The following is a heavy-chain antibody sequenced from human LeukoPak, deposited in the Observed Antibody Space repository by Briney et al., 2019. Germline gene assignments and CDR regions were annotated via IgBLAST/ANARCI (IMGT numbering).Heavy chain of an antibody. CDR1: GFAFSDYW. CDR2: INRDGSER. J-gene: IGHJ6*02. V-gene: IGHV3-7*03. CDR3: ARRNAMDV. Sequence: GGSLRLSCAASGFAFSDYWMTWVRQAPGKGLEWVANINRDGSERYYVDSVKGRFTISRDDAKSSLYLQMNSLRAEDTAVYYCARRNAMDVWGQGTTVIVFS.